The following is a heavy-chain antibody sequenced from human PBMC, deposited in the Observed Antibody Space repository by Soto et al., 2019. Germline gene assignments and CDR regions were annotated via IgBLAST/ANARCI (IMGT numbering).Heavy chain of an antibody. V-gene: IGHV1-69*01. J-gene: IGHJ6*02. CDR2: IIPISSTT. D-gene: IGHD7-27*01. CDR3: AKKLGIDPFGSYGLDV. Sequence: QVELVQSGAEVKKPGSSVKVSYKASGGNFITFAISWVRQAPGQGLEWMGEIIPISSTTKSAHKFQGRVTISADGSSSTVHMELRSLKSEDTAIYFCAKKLGIDPFGSYGLDVWGQGTTVTVSS. CDR1: GGNFITFA.